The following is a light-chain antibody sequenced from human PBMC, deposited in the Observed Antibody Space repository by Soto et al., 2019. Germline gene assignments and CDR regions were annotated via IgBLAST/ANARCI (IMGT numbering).Light chain of an antibody. V-gene: IGKV3-15*01. J-gene: IGKJ4*01. CDR1: QTVNHN. Sequence: IVMTQSPATLSVSPGERATLSCRASQTVNHNLAWYQQKVGQAPRLLIYSTFNRATGVPARFSGSGSGTDFTLTISSLQSEDFAFYYCQQYNNWPLSFGGGTKVEIK. CDR2: STF. CDR3: QQYNNWPLS.